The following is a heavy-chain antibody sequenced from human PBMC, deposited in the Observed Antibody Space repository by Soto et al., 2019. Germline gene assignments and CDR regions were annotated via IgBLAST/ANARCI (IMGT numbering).Heavy chain of an antibody. D-gene: IGHD3-22*01. CDR1: GFTFSSYA. Sequence: PGGSLRLSCAASGFTFSSYAMSWVRQAPGKGLEWVSAISGSGGSTYYADSVKGRFTISRDNSKNTLYLQMNSLRAEDTAVYYCAKGITMIENHAPTKDFDYWGQGTLVTVSS. CDR2: ISGSGGST. CDR3: AKGITMIENHAPTKDFDY. J-gene: IGHJ4*02. V-gene: IGHV3-23*01.